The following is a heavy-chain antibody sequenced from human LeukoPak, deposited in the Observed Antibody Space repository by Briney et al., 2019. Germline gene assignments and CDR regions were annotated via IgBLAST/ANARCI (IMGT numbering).Heavy chain of an antibody. V-gene: IGHV3-74*01. J-gene: IGHJ5*02. CDR3: VRDLPRTSGP. Sequence: PGGSLRPSCVASGFTFSTAWMHWARQTPGKGLVWVSHINGDGRRINYADDVKGRFTISRDNAKNTLYLQMNSLRVEDTAVYYCVRDLPRTSGPWGQGTLVTVSS. CDR1: GFTFSTAW. CDR2: INGDGRRI. D-gene: IGHD3-10*01.